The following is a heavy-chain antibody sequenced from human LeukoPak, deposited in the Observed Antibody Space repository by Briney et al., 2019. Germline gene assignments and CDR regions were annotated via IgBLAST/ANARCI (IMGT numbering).Heavy chain of an antibody. V-gene: IGHV3-23*01. J-gene: IGHJ4*02. CDR1: GFTFSSYA. D-gene: IGHD6-19*01. Sequence: GGSLRLSCAASGFTFSSYAMNWVRQAPGKGLEWVSVISSSGGTTYYSDSVKGRFIVSRDNSKNTLYLQMNSLRAEDTAVYYCAKAGIAVPATPEYCGQGTQVTVSS. CDR2: ISSSGGTT. CDR3: AKAGIAVPATPEY.